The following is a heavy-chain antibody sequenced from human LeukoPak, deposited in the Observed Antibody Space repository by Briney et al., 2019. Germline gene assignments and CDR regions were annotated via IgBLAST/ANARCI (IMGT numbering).Heavy chain of an antibody. D-gene: IGHD6-25*01. V-gene: IGHV4-4*07. CDR3: ATIQRDHAFDI. CDR1: GGSVSIHY. CDR2: IYASGSP. Sequence: SETLSLTCTVSGGSVSIHYWSWIRQPAGKGLEWIGRIYASGSPNYNPSLKSRVTISVDTSKNQFSLKLNSMTAADTAVYYCATIQRDHAFDIWGQGTVVTVSS. J-gene: IGHJ3*02.